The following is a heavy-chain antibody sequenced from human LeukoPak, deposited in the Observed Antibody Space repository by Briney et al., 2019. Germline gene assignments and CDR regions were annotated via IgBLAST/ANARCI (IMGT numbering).Heavy chain of an antibody. J-gene: IGHJ6*02. V-gene: IGHV1-18*01. CDR2: ISAYNGNT. CDR1: AYTFTSYG. CDR3: ARDIVVVPAASEPNYYYYGMDV. Sequence: ASVKVSSKTSAYTFTSYGISWVRQAPGQGLEWMGWISAYNGNTNYAQKLQGRVTMTTDTSTSTAYMELRSLRSDDTAVYYCARDIVVVPAASEPNYYYYGMDVWGQGTTVTVSS. D-gene: IGHD2-2*01.